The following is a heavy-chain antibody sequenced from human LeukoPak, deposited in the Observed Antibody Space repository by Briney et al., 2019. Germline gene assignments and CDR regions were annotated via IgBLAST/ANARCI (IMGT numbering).Heavy chain of an antibody. V-gene: IGHV3-20*04. Sequence: GGSLRLSCTASGFAFDEHGMSWVRQVPGKGLEWDSGINWSGGSTGYADPLRGRFTISRDNAKNSLYLQMDSLRAEDTALYYCARAPITSPFYFDYRGQGTLVTVSS. J-gene: IGHJ4*02. CDR3: ARAPITSPFYFDY. D-gene: IGHD2-2*01. CDR2: INWSGGST. CDR1: GFAFDEHG.